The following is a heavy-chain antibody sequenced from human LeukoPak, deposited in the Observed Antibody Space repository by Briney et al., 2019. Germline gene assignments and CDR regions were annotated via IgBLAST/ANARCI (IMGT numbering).Heavy chain of an antibody. Sequence: GGSLRLSCAASGFSFSSYAMSWVRQAPGKGLEWVSAISGSGGSTYYADSVKGRFTISRDNSKNTLYLQMNSLRAEDTAVYYCARETPRRGETRDGYRWGQGTVVTVSS. V-gene: IGHV3-23*01. CDR1: GFSFSSYA. CDR3: ARETPRRGETRDGYR. CDR2: ISGSGGST. D-gene: IGHD5-24*01. J-gene: IGHJ4*02.